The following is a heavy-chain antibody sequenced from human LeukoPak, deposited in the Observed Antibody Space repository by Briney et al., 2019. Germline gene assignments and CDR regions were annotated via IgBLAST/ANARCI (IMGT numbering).Heavy chain of an antibody. CDR1: GGTFSSYA. Sequence: GASVKVSCKASGGTFSSYAISWVRQAPGQGLEWMGRIIPILNIANYAQKFQGRVTITADKSTSTAYMELSSLRSEDTAVYYCASAVGQDYYYYGMDVWGQGTTVTVSS. CDR3: ASAVGQDYYYYGMDV. D-gene: IGHD2-2*01. CDR2: IIPILNIA. J-gene: IGHJ6*02. V-gene: IGHV1-69*04.